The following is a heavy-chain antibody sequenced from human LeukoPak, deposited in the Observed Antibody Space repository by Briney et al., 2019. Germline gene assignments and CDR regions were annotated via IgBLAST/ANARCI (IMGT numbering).Heavy chain of an antibody. CDR3: ARDPSNYYGPGPFDY. Sequence: GRSLRLSCAASGFTFSSYGMHWVRQAPGKGLEWVAVISYDGSNKYYADSVKGRFTISRDNSKNTLYLQMNSLRAEDTAVYYCARDPSNYYGPGPFDYWGQGTLVTVSS. CDR2: ISYDGSNK. CDR1: GFTFSSYG. V-gene: IGHV3-30*03. D-gene: IGHD3-10*01. J-gene: IGHJ4*02.